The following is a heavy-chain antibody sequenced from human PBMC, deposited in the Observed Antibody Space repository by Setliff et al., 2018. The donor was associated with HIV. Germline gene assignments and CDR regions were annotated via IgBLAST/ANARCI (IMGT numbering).Heavy chain of an antibody. CDR3: ARQMGDSRLDS. V-gene: IGHV3-30*04. CDR2: ISNDGGIQ. D-gene: IGHD2-21*01. Sequence: LRLSCAASGFALRHFGVNWVRQAPGKGLEWVSVISNDGGIQYYADSVKGRFTISRDNSWNTVTLQMNSLRIEDTAIYYCARQMGDSRLDSWGQGRLVTVSS. J-gene: IGHJ4*02. CDR1: GFALRHFG.